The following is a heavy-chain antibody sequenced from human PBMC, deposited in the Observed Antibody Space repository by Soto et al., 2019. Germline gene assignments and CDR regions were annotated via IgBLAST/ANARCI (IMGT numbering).Heavy chain of an antibody. CDR1: GASVSTGAYY. CDR3: VRALRHTAMVYPWFDP. D-gene: IGHD5-18*01. J-gene: IGHJ5*02. CDR2: VYESGCT. Sequence: PSETLSLTCTVSGASVSTGAYYWGWVRQRPGRGLEWIGYVYESGCTYYNMSLKSRLTMSLDRSNNQFSLGLTSVTAADTAAYYCVRALRHTAMVYPWFDPWGQGTLVTVSS. V-gene: IGHV4-31*03.